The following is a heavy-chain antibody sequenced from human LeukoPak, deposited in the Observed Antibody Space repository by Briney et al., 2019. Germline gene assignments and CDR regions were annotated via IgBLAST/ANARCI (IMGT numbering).Heavy chain of an antibody. CDR1: GFTFSTYG. V-gene: IGHV3-33*06. J-gene: IGHJ1*01. D-gene: IGHD5-24*01. CDR3: TKTDGRNYFFPH. Sequence: PGGSLRLSCAASGFTFSTYGMHWVRQAPGKGLEWVAVIWYDGSNKYYADSVKGRFTISRDNSKNTLYLQMNSLRAEDTAVYYCTKTDGRNYFFPHWGQGTLVTVSS. CDR2: IWYDGSNK.